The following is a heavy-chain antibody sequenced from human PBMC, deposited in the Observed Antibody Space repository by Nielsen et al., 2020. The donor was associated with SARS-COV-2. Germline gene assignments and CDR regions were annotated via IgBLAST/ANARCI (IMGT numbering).Heavy chain of an antibody. CDR3: ARDQLFYDSSGYDDAFDI. CDR1: GFTFDDYA. D-gene: IGHD3-22*01. V-gene: IGHV3-9*01. J-gene: IGHJ3*02. CDR2: ISWNSGSI. Sequence: SLKISCAASGFTFDDYAMHWVRQAPGKGLEWVSGISWNSGSIGYADSVKGRFTISRDNSKNTLYLQMNSLRTEDTAVYYCARDQLFYDSSGYDDAFDIWGQGTMVTVSS.